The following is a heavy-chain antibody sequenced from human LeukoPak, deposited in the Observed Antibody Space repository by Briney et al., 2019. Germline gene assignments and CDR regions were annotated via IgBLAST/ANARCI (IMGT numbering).Heavy chain of an antibody. J-gene: IGHJ3*02. CDR2: ISGSGGST. CDR1: GFTFNSYG. Sequence: GGTLRLSCAASGFTFNSYGMSWVRQAPGKGLEWVSGISGSGGSTYYADSVKGRFTISRDNSKNTLYLQMNSLRAEDTAVYYCAKDLGDAFDIWGQGTMVTVSS. CDR3: AKDLGDAFDI. V-gene: IGHV3-23*01.